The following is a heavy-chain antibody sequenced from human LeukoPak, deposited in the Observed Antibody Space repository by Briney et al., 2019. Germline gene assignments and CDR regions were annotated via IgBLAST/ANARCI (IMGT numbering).Heavy chain of an antibody. D-gene: IGHD2-15*01. CDR2: INPNSGGT. V-gene: IGHV1-2*06. Sequence: GASVKVSCKASGYTFTGYYMHWVRQAPGQGLEWMGRINPNSGGTNYAQKFQGRVTMTRDTSISTAYMELSRLSSDDTAGYYCARERAVQGYCSGGSCYINDYWGQGTLVTVS. CDR1: GYTFTGYY. J-gene: IGHJ4*02. CDR3: ARERAVQGYCSGGSCYINDY.